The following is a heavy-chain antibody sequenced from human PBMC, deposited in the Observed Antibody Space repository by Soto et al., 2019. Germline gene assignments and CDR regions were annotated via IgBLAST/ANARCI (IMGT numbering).Heavy chain of an antibody. CDR3: ARHGSSTANWIDP. D-gene: IGHD2-2*01. CDR1: GDAIYIGGYS. J-gene: IGHJ5*02. V-gene: IGHV4-31*03. CDR2: IYHTGKT. Sequence: PSETLSLTCTVSGDAIYIGGYSWTWIRQHPGKGLEWIGYIYHTGKTYYNPSLESRVTMSVDTSKNQFSLKLASVTAADTAVYYCARHGSSTANWIDPWGQGTLVTVSA.